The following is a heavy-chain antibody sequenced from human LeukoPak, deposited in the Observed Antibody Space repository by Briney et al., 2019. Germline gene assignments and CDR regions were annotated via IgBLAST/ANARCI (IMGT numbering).Heavy chain of an antibody. V-gene: IGHV3-7*01. Sequence: PGRSLRLSCAASGFTVSSNWMSWVSQAPGKGLEWVANIKQDGSEKYYVDSVKGRFTISRDNAKNSLYLQMNSLRAEDTAVYYCARAWDYYYYMDVWGKGTTVTVSS. CDR1: GFTVSSNW. CDR3: ARAWDYYYYMDV. J-gene: IGHJ6*03. CDR2: IKQDGSEK.